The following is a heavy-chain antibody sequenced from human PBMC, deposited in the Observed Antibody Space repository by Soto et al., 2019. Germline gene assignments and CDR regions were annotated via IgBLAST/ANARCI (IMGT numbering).Heavy chain of an antibody. V-gene: IGHV4-4*07. CDR1: GGSISSYY. CDR3: ARDRWYSSSLVGGYYYYGMDV. Sequence: TLSLTCTVSGGSISSYYWSWIRQPAGKGLEWIGRIYTSGSTNYNPSLKSRVTMSVDTSKNQFSLKLSSVTAADTAVYYCARDRWYSSSLVGGYYYYGMDVWCQGTTVTVSS. D-gene: IGHD6-6*01. CDR2: IYTSGST. J-gene: IGHJ6*02.